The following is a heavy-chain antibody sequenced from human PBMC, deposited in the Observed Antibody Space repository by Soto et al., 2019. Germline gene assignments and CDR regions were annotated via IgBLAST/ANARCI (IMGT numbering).Heavy chain of an antibody. CDR1: GYTFTSYG. CDR3: ARDLIAVKNWFDP. CDR2: ISAYNGNT. D-gene: IGHD6-19*01. V-gene: IGHV1-18*01. Sequence: VSVKVSWKASGYTFTSYGISWVRQAPGQGLEWMGWISAYNGNTNYAQMLQGRVTMTTDTSTSTAYMELRSLRSDDTAVYYCARDLIAVKNWFDPWGQGTLVTVSS. J-gene: IGHJ5*02.